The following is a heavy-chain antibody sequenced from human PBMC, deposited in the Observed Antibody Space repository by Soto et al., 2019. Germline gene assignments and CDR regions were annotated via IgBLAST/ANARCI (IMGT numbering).Heavy chain of an antibody. Sequence: QVQLVQSGAEVKKPGASVKVSCKASGYTFTSYGISWVRQAPGQGLEWMGWISDYNGNTNNPQKLQGRVTMTTDTSTSTCNMELRSLRSDDTVVYYCATDRALELGAYWGQGTLVTVSS. CDR3: ATDRALELGAY. J-gene: IGHJ4*02. V-gene: IGHV1-18*01. D-gene: IGHD1-26*01. CDR1: GYTFTSYG. CDR2: ISDYNGNT.